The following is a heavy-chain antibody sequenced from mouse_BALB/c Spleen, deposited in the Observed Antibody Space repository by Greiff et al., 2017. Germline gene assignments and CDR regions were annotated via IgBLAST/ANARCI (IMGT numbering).Heavy chain of an antibody. Sequence: VQLVESGPGLVAPSQSLSITCTVSGFSLTDYGVSWIRQPPGKGLEWLGVIWGGGSTYYNSALKSRLSISKDNSKSQVFLKMNSLQTDDTAMYYCAKHDYGKHVGYFDYWGQGTTLTVSS. V-gene: IGHV2-6-5*01. J-gene: IGHJ2*01. D-gene: IGHD2-1*01. CDR2: IWGGGST. CDR1: GFSLTDYG. CDR3: AKHDYGKHVGYFDY.